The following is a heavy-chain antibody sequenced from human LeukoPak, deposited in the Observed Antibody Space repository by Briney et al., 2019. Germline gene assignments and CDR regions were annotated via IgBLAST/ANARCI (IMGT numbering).Heavy chain of an antibody. Sequence: PSETLSLTCTVSGGSISCFYWSWIRQPAGKGLEWIGRIFPSGSTNYNPSLKSRVTMSVDTSRNQFSLKLSSVTAADTAVYYRARWEDRLIGAFDIWGQGTMVTVSS. CDR2: IFPSGST. CDR3: ARWEDRLIGAFDI. J-gene: IGHJ3*02. CDR1: GGSISCFY. D-gene: IGHD1-26*01. V-gene: IGHV4-4*07.